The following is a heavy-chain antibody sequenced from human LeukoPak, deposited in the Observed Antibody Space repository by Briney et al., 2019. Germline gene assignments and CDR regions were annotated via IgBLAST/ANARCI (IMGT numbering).Heavy chain of an antibody. Sequence: GASVTVSCKASGYTFTRYDINWVRQATGQGLEWMGWMNTKSGNTGHAQKLQGRVTMTTDTSTSTAYMELRSLRSDDTAVYYCAGEITIFPMDVWGKGTTVTVSS. CDR1: GYTFTRYD. CDR3: AGEITIFPMDV. J-gene: IGHJ6*03. D-gene: IGHD3-3*01. V-gene: IGHV1-8*01. CDR2: MNTKSGNT.